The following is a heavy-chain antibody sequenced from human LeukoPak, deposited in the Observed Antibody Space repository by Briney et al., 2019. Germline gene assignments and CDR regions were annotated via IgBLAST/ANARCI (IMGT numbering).Heavy chain of an antibody. V-gene: IGHV4-4*07. D-gene: IGHD4-17*01. CDR1: GGSISSYY. J-gene: IGHJ5*02. Sequence: SETLSLTCTVSGGSISSYYWSWIRQPAGKGLEWIGRIYTSGSTNYNPSLKSRVTMSVDTSKNQFSLKLSSVTAADTAVYYCARGFGDYGDGWFDPWGQGTLVTVSS. CDR3: ARGFGDYGDGWFDP. CDR2: IYTSGST.